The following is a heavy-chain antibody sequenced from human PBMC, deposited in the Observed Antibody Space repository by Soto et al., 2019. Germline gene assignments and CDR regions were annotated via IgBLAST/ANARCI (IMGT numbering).Heavy chain of an antibody. CDR3: ASEDCRNTNCLKGFDY. D-gene: IGHD2-15*01. V-gene: IGHV1-2*02. J-gene: IGHJ4*02. Sequence: ASVKVCCKTSGYTFTDYYMHWVRQAPGQGFEWVGGINPKSGGPKYVPKFQGRVTVTRDTSTSTAYMELNRLTSDDTAVYYCASEDCRNTNCLKGFDYWGQGTLVTVSS. CDR1: GYTFTDYY. CDR2: INPKSGGP.